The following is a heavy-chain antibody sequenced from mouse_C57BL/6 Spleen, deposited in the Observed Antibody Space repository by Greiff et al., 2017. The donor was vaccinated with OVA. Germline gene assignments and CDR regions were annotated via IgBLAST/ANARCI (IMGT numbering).Heavy chain of an antibody. J-gene: IGHJ1*03. V-gene: IGHV1-58*01. CDR1: GYTFTSYG. CDR2: IYIGNGYT. D-gene: IGHD2-3*01. Sequence: VQLKQSGAELVRPGSSVKMSCKTSGYTFTSYGINWVKQRPGQGLEWIGYIYIGNGYTEYNEKFKGKATLTSDTSSSTAYMQLSSLTSDDSAIYFCARRGIYDGYYGGYFDVWGTGTTVTVSS. CDR3: ARRGIYDGYYGGYFDV.